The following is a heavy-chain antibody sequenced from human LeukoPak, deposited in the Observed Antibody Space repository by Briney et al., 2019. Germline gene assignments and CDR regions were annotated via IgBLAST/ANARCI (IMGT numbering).Heavy chain of an antibody. CDR1: GGSFSGYY. CDR3: ARNDAPSYGMDV. D-gene: IGHD1-1*01. J-gene: IGHJ6*02. CDR2: INHSGST. Sequence: SETLSLTCAVHGGSFSGYYWSWIRQPPGKGLEWIGEINHSGSTNYNPSLKCRVTISVDTSKNQFSLKLSSVTAADTAVYYCARNDAPSYGMDVWGQGTTVTVSS. V-gene: IGHV4-34*01.